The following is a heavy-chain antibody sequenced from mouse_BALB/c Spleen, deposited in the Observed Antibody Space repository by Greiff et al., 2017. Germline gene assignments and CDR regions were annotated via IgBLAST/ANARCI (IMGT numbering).Heavy chain of an antibody. D-gene: IGHD1-1*01. CDR3: TRGDYYGSSYDPYFDY. V-gene: IGHV1-69*02. CDR1: GYTFTSYW. J-gene: IGHJ2*01. Sequence: QVQLQQPGAELVRPGASVKLSCKASGYTFTSYWINWVKQRPGQGLEWIGNIYPSDSYANYNQKFKDKATLTVDKSSSTAYMQLSSPTSEDSAVYYCTRGDYYGSSYDPYFDYWGQGATLTGSS. CDR2: IYPSDSYA.